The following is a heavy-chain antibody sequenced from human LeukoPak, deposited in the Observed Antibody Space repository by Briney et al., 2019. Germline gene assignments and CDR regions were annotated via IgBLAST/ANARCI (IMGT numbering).Heavy chain of an antibody. J-gene: IGHJ6*03. CDR1: GFTFSSYW. CDR2: IKQDGSEK. V-gene: IGHV3-7*01. CDR3: ARDSNWGSSGYYYYYMDV. D-gene: IGHD7-27*01. Sequence: GGSLRLSCAASGFTFSSYWMSWVRQAPGKGLEWVANIKQDGSEKYYVDSVKGRFTISRDNAKNSLYLQTNSLRAEDTAVYYCARDSNWGSSGYYYYYMDVWGKGTTVTVSS.